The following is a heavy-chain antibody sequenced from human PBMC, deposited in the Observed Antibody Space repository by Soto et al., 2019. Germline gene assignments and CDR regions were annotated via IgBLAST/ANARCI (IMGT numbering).Heavy chain of an antibody. CDR1: GFTFSNAW. Sequence: PGGSLRLSCAGSGFTFSNAWMTWVRQAPGKGLEWVGRIKRKSDGGTTDYAAPVKGRFTISRDDSKNTVYLQMNSLRAEDTAVYYCARDADTSGHYSYFDNCGQGTLVTVSS. V-gene: IGHV3-15*01. CDR3: ARDADTSGHYSYFDN. J-gene: IGHJ4*02. D-gene: IGHD3-22*01. CDR2: IKRKSDGGTT.